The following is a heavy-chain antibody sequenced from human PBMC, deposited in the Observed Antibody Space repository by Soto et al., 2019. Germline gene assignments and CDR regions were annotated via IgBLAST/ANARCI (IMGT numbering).Heavy chain of an antibody. CDR3: AKRRGYGHHFDY. CDR1: GFHFGSYA. J-gene: IGHJ4*02. V-gene: IGHV3-23*01. CDR2: ISSGSEYI. D-gene: IGHD5-18*01. Sequence: LESGGGLVRPGGSLRLSCEVSGFHFGSYAMSWVRQAPGKGLEWVSLISSGSEYIYYAESVKARFTISRDNSKNTLYLELRGLRAGDTAKYFCAKRRGYGHHFDYWGQGTPVTVTS.